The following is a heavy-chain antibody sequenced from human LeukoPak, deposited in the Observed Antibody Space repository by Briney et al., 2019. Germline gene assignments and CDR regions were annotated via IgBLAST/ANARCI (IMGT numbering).Heavy chain of an antibody. J-gene: IGHJ4*02. CDR1: GFTFSSYG. CDR2: IYSGGST. V-gene: IGHV3-66*01. Sequence: PGRSLRLSCAASGFTFSSYGMHWVRQAPGKGLEWVSVIYSGGSTYYADSVKGRFTISRDNSKNTLYLQMNSLRAEDTAVYYCARAPYYYDSSGYYLDYWGQGTLVTVSS. CDR3: ARAPYYYDSSGYYLDY. D-gene: IGHD3-22*01.